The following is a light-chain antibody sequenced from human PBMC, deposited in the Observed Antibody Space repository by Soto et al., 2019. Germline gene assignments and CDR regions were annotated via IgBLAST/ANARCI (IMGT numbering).Light chain of an antibody. J-gene: IGLJ1*01. CDR3: SSYTSSNTYV. V-gene: IGLV2-14*01. CDR1: SSDVGGYNY. Sequence: QSVLTQPASVSGSPGQSITISCTGTSSDVGGYNYVSWYQQHPGKAPKLMIYDVSNRPSGVSNRFSGSKSGNTASLTIPGLQAADEADYYCSSYTSSNTYVFGTGTKVTVL. CDR2: DVS.